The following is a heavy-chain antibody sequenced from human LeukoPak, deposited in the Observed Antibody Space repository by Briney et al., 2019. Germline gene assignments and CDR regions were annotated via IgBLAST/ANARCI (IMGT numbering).Heavy chain of an antibody. J-gene: IGHJ4*02. CDR1: AAAFTPSG. CDR2: VDHSDAAP. CDR3: AGSRLRFLQWDY. Sequence: ASGKLCCSAAAAAFTPSGFHWVRQTPRHELQYLGIVDHSDAAPTYAQRFQGRVTMTRDTSTRTIYMELRSLQPEDTAVYYCAGSRLRFLQWDYWGQGTVVTVSS. D-gene: IGHD3-3*01. V-gene: IGHV1-46*01.